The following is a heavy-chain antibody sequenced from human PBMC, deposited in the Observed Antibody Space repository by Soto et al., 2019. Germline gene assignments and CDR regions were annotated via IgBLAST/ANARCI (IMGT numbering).Heavy chain of an antibody. Sequence: SETLSLTCAVYGGSFSGYYWSWIRQPPGKGLEWIGEINHSGSTNYNPSLKSRVTISVDTSKNQFSLKLSSVTAADTAVYYCARVPGLDSSGIDTDNWFDPWGQGTLVTVSS. CDR1: GGSFSGYY. V-gene: IGHV4-34*01. J-gene: IGHJ5*02. CDR2: INHSGST. D-gene: IGHD6-19*01. CDR3: ARVPGLDSSGIDTDNWFDP.